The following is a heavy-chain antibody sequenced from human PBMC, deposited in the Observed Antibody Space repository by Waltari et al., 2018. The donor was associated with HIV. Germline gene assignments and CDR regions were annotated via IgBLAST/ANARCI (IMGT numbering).Heavy chain of an antibody. D-gene: IGHD3-16*01. J-gene: IGHJ4*02. CDR1: GFPFGYSA. Sequence: VQLVESGGGVVQPGTSLTLPCAASGFPFGYSAMHWVRQAPGKGLEWVSLISYDGTKKYRGDSVEGRLTIARDRSKATLCLEMNTVRPDDTAVYYCVRERTHFNDFQTWGLGTPVIVSS. V-gene: IGHV3-30-3*01. CDR3: VRERTHFNDFQT. CDR2: ISYDGTKK.